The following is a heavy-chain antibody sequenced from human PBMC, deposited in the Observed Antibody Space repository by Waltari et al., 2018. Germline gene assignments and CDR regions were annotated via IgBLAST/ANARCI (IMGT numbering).Heavy chain of an antibody. Sequence: QVHLVESGGGVVQPGGSLRLSCAASGFSFNNYAMHWVRQAPGMGVEVVAVGWHDGRYKFYADSVKCRFTISRDNSKNTLYFQMNSLRAEDTAMYYCAKDGSASRLVRYYLDHWGPGTLVTVSS. D-gene: IGHD2-8*02. CDR2: GWHDGRYK. CDR3: AKDGSASRLVRYYLDH. J-gene: IGHJ4*02. V-gene: IGHV3-33*06. CDR1: GFSFNNYA.